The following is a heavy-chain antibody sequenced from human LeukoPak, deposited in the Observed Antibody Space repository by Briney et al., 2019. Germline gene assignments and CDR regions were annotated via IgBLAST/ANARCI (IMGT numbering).Heavy chain of an antibody. CDR3: AIRDCNSTSCKPFDY. V-gene: IGHV3-23*01. Sequence: GGSLRLSCAASGFTFSSYSMSWVRQAPGKGLEWVSVISGSGGITHSTDSVKGRFTISRDNSKNTLSLQMNSLRAEDTAVYYCAIRDCNSTSCKPFDYWGQGTLVTVSS. J-gene: IGHJ4*02. D-gene: IGHD2-2*01. CDR2: ISGSGGIT. CDR1: GFTFSSYS.